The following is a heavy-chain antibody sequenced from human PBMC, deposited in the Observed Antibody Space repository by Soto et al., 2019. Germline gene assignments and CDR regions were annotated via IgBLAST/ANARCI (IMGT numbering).Heavy chain of an antibody. Sequence: PGGSLSLSCAASGFTFSSYSMHWVRQAPGKGLERVAVISYDGSNKYYADSVKGRFTISRDNSKNTLYLQMNSLRAEDTAVYYCARSTYYYDSSGYSHYYGMDVWGQGTTVTVSS. D-gene: IGHD3-22*01. CDR1: GFTFSSYS. CDR3: ARSTYYYDSSGYSHYYGMDV. CDR2: ISYDGSNK. J-gene: IGHJ6*02. V-gene: IGHV3-30-3*01.